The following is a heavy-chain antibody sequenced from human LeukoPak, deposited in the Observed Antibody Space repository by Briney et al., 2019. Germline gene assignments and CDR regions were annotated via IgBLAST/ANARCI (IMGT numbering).Heavy chain of an antibody. V-gene: IGHV3-73*01. Sequence: GGSLKLSCAASGFTFSGSAMHWVRQASGKGLEWVGRIRSKANSYATAYAASVKGRFTISRDDSKNTAYLQMNSLKTEDTAVYYCTRVVEFRDYWGQGTLVTVSS. J-gene: IGHJ4*02. CDR3: TRVVEFRDY. CDR1: GFTFSGSA. D-gene: IGHD3-16*01. CDR2: IRSKANSYAT.